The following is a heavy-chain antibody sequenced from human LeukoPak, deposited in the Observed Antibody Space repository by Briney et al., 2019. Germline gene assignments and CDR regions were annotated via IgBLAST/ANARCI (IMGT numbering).Heavy chain of an antibody. CDR1: GFTVSSNY. Sequence: GGSLRLSCAASGFTVSSNYMSWVRQAPGKGLEWVSVIYSGGSTYYADSVKGRFTISRDNSKNTLYLQMNSLRAEDTAVYYCASQVYGSGPFDPWGQGTLVTVPS. V-gene: IGHV3-66*04. D-gene: IGHD3-10*01. CDR2: IYSGGST. J-gene: IGHJ5*02. CDR3: ASQVYGSGPFDP.